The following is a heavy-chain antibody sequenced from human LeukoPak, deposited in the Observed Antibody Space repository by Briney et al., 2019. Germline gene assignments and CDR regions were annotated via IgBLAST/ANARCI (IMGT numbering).Heavy chain of an antibody. V-gene: IGHV4-59*08. Sequence: SETLSLTCTVSGASISSYYWTWVRQPPGKGLEYIGYIYNYETSYNPSLKSRVTMSVDTSKNQFSLRLSSVAAADTAMYYCAGNHDWVFDIWGQGTMVTVSS. CDR3: AGNHDWVFDI. CDR1: GASISSYY. D-gene: IGHD3-9*01. J-gene: IGHJ3*02. CDR2: IYNYET.